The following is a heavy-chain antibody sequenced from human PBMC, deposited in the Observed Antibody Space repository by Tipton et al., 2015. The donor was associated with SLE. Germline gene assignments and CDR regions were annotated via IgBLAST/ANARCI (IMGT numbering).Heavy chain of an antibody. CDR2: ISSSGSTI. J-gene: IGHJ4*02. V-gene: IGHV3-11*01. Sequence: SLRLSCAASGFTFSDYYMSWIRQAPGKGLEWVSYISSSGSTIYYADSVKGRFTISRDNAKNSLYLQMNSLRAEDTAAYYCASYLRYSSSFYYWGQGTLVTVSS. CDR3: ASYLRYSSSFYY. D-gene: IGHD6-13*01. CDR1: GFTFSDYY.